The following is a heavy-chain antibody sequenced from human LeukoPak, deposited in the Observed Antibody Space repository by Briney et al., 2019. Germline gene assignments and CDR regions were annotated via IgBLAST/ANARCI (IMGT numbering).Heavy chain of an antibody. CDR1: GYTFTGYY. D-gene: IGHD2/OR15-2a*01. Sequence: ASVKVSCKASGYTFTGYYTQWVRQAPGQGLEWMGWINPNSGGTNYAKRFQGGVIMTRDTSISTAYMEMSNLRSDDTAVYYCARYPPDCTTTTCRPGDWFDPWGQGTLVTVSS. J-gene: IGHJ5*02. CDR2: INPNSGGT. V-gene: IGHV1-2*02. CDR3: ARYPPDCTTTTCRPGDWFDP.